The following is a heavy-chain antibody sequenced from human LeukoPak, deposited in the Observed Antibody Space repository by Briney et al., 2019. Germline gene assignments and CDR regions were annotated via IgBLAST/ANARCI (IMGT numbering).Heavy chain of an antibody. CDR1: GGSFSGYY. CDR3: ARRVGYDSSGYYSWYYYYYMDV. Sequence: PSETLSLTCAVYGGSFSGYYWSWIRQPPGKGLEWIGEINHSGSTNYNPSLKSRVTISVDTSKNQISLKLSSVTAADTAVYYCARRVGYDSSGYYSWYYYYYMDVWGKGTTVTVSS. J-gene: IGHJ6*03. CDR2: INHSGST. V-gene: IGHV4-34*01. D-gene: IGHD3-22*01.